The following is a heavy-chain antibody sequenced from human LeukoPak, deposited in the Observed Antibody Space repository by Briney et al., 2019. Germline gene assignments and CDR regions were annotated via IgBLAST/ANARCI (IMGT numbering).Heavy chain of an antibody. Sequence: ASVKVSCKSSGYTFTTYGITWVRQAPGQGLEWMGWISTYNGNTNYAQKLQGRVTMTTDTSTSTAYMELRSLRSDDTAMYYCARDRMDTGTYSDYWGQGTLVTVSS. CDR2: ISTYNGNT. D-gene: IGHD5-18*01. CDR1: GYTFTTYG. CDR3: ARDRMDTGTYSDY. J-gene: IGHJ4*02. V-gene: IGHV1-18*01.